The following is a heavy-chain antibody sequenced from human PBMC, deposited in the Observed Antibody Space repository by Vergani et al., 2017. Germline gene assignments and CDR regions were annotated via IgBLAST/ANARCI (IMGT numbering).Heavy chain of an antibody. V-gene: IGHV1-2*02. Sequence: QVQLVQSGAEVKKPWASLKVSCTASGYTFTGYYMHWVRQAPGQGLEWMGWINPNSGGTNYAQKFQGRVTMTRDTSISTAYTKRSRLRSDDTAVYYCASDQEAAGLTEDDAFDIWGQGTMVTVSS. J-gene: IGHJ3*02. D-gene: IGHD6-13*01. CDR2: INPNSGGT. CDR3: ASDQEAAGLTEDDAFDI. CDR1: GYTFTGYY.